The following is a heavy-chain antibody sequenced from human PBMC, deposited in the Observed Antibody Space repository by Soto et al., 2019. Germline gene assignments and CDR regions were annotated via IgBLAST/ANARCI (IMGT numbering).Heavy chain of an antibody. J-gene: IGHJ5*02. D-gene: IGHD7-27*01. CDR1: GGSISSSSYY. CDR2: IYYSGST. V-gene: IGHV4-39*01. CDR3: ARQGLTWDWFDP. Sequence: SETLSLTCTVSGGSISSSSYYWGWIRQPPGKGLEWIGSIYYSGSTYYNPSLKSRVTISVDTSKNQFSLKLSSVTAADTAVYYCARQGLTWDWFDPWGQGTLVTVSS.